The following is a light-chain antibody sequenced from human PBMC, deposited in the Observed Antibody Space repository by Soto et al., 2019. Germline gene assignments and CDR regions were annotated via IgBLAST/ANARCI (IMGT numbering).Light chain of an antibody. CDR2: AAS. J-gene: IGKJ1*01. V-gene: IGKV1-39*01. Sequence: DIQTIPSPSSLSPSVGERVTIPFRESQSISSYLHWYQQKPGKAPKILIYAASNLQSGVPSRFSASGSGTDFTLTLNSLQPEDFATYYCQQGYSTTWTFGQGTKVDIK. CDR3: QQGYSTTWT. CDR1: QSISSY.